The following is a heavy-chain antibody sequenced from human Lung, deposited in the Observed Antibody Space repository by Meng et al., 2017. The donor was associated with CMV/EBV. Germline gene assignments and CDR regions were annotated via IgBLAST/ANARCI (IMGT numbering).Heavy chain of an antibody. CDR2: ISGSVGNT. Sequence: GGSLRLSCAASGFPFRSYAMSWVRQAPGKGLEWVSSISGSVGNTYYADSVKGRFTISRDNSGDTLYMQMSSLRAEDTAVYYCAREEAMVGYYTNWFEAWGQGAXVTVSS. D-gene: IGHD5-18*01. CDR3: AREEAMVGYYTNWFEA. V-gene: IGHV3-23*01. J-gene: IGHJ5*02. CDR1: GFPFRSYA.